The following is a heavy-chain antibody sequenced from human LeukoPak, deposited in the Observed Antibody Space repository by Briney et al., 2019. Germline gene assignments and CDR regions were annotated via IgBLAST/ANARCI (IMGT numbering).Heavy chain of an antibody. CDR3: ARRRCSSTSCYKSYYYYMDV. V-gene: IGHV1-8*03. CDR1: GGTFSSYA. J-gene: IGHJ6*03. Sequence: ASVKVSCKASGGTFSSYAINWVRQATGQGLEWMGWMNPNSGNTGYAQKFQGRVTITRSTSISTAYMELSSLGSEDTAVYYCARRRCSSTSCYKSYYYYMDVWGKGTTVTVSS. D-gene: IGHD2-2*02. CDR2: MNPNSGNT.